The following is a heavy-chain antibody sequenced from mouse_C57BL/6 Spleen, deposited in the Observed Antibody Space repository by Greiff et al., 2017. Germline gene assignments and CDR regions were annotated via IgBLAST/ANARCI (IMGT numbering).Heavy chain of an antibody. Sequence: VQLQQSGAELARPGASVKMSCKASGYTFTSYTMHWVKQRPGQGLEWIGYINPSSGYTKYNQKFKDKDTLTADKYSSTAYMQLSRLTSEDSAVYYCATYSNYEWFAYWGQGTLVTVSA. CDR3: ATYSNYEWFAY. CDR1: GYTFTSYT. CDR2: INPSSGYT. D-gene: IGHD2-5*01. V-gene: IGHV1-4*01. J-gene: IGHJ3*01.